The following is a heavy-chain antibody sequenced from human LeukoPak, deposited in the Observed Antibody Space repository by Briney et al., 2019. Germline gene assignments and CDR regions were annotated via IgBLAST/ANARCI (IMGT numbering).Heavy chain of an antibody. V-gene: IGHV3-23*01. CDR2: ISGSGGST. J-gene: IGHJ4*02. CDR1: GFTFSSYA. Sequence: GGSLRLSCAASGFTFSSYAMSWVRQAPGKGLEWVSAISGSGGSTYYADSVMGRFTISRDNSKNTLYLQMNSLRAEDTAVYYCAKDRAVRFGAFDYWGQGTLVTVSS. CDR3: AKDRAVRFGAFDY. D-gene: IGHD3-3*01.